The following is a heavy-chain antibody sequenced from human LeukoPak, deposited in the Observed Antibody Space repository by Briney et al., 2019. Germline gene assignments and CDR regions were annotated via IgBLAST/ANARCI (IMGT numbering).Heavy chain of an antibody. V-gene: IGHV3-30*04. Sequence: GGSLRLSCAASGFTFSSYAMHWVRQAPGKGLEWVAVISYDGSNKYYADSVKGRFTISRDNSKNTLYLQMNSLRAEDTAVYYCARPSISVIVVGVAFDIWGQGTMVTVSS. J-gene: IGHJ3*02. CDR3: ARPSISVIVVGVAFDI. CDR1: GFTFSSYA. D-gene: IGHD3-22*01. CDR2: ISYDGSNK.